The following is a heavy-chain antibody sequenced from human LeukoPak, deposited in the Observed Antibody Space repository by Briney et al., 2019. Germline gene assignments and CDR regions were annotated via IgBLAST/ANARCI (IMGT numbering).Heavy chain of an antibody. CDR2: IYYSGST. V-gene: IGHV4-31*03. Sequence: PSQTLSLTCTVSGGSISSGGYYWSWIRKHPGKGLEWIGYIYYSGSTYYNPSLKSRVTISVDTSKNQFSLKLSSVTAADTAVYYCARDGYPGYYYYGMDVWGQGTTVTVSS. CDR3: ARDGYPGYYYYGMDV. J-gene: IGHJ6*02. D-gene: IGHD5-12*01. CDR1: GGSISSGGYY.